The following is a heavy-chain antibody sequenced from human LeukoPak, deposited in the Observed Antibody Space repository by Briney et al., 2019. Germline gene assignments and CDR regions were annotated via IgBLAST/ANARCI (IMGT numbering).Heavy chain of an antibody. V-gene: IGHV1-2*02. D-gene: IGHD6-13*01. CDR3: ARSIGGIAAGEDWFDP. CDR1: GYTFTGYY. Sequence: ASVKVSCKASGYTFTGYYMHWVRQPPGQGLEWMGWINPNSGGTNYAQKFQGRVTMTRETSISTAYMELSRLRSDDTAVYYCARSIGGIAAGEDWFDPWGQGTLVTVSS. CDR2: INPNSGGT. J-gene: IGHJ5*02.